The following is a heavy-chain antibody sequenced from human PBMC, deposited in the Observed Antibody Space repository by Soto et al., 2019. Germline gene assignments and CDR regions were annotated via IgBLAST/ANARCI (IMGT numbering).Heavy chain of an antibody. D-gene: IGHD2-2*01. CDR2: IYYSGST. V-gene: IGHV4-59*01. Sequence: QVQLQESGPGLVKPSETLSLTCTVSGGSISSYYWSWIRQPPGKGLEWIGYIYYSGSTNYNPSLKSRVTISVDTSKNQFSLKLSSVTAADTAVYYCARGDQTYGCSSTSCYRAYYYMDVWGKGTTVIVSS. CDR1: GGSISSYY. J-gene: IGHJ6*03. CDR3: ARGDQTYGCSSTSCYRAYYYMDV.